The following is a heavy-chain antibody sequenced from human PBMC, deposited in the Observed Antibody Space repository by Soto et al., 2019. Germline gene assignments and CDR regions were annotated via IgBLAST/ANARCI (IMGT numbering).Heavy chain of an antibody. V-gene: IGHV1-18*01. J-gene: IGHJ6*02. Sequence: QVQLVQSGGDVKKSGDSVKVSCKASGYTFSRFGISWVRQAPGQGLEWMGWSSAYNGNTNYARKFQGRVTMTTDTSTSTADMELRSLRSDDTAVYYCARYEPLQVGYYFGLDVWGQGTTVTVAS. CDR1: GYTFSRFG. CDR2: SSAYNGNT. D-gene: IGHD1-26*01. CDR3: ARYEPLQVGYYFGLDV.